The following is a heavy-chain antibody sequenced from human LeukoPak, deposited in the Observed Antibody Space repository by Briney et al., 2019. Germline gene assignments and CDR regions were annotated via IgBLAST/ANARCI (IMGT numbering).Heavy chain of an antibody. J-gene: IGHJ4*02. CDR1: GFNFSTYD. V-gene: IGHV3-33*01. Sequence: GGSLRLSCAASGFNFSTYDMHWVRQAPGKGLEWVAVIWYDGSNTYYVDSVKGRFTISRDNSKNTLYLQMNSLRAEDTAVYYCAREARYDSSGYCFDYWGQGTLVTVSS. CDR2: IWYDGSNT. D-gene: IGHD3-22*01. CDR3: AREARYDSSGYCFDY.